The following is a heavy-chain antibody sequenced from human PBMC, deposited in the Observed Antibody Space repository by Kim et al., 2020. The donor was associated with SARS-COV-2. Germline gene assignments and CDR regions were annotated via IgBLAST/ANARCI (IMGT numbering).Heavy chain of an antibody. V-gene: IGHV3-7*03. Sequence: GGSLRLSCAASGFTFSSYWMNWVRQAPGKGLEWVANIKQDGSEKYYVDSVKGRFIISRDNAKNSLYLQMNSLRAEDTAVYYCARDFTVTTHYYYGMDVWGQGTTVTVSS. CDR3: ARDFTVTTHYYYGMDV. D-gene: IGHD4-17*01. J-gene: IGHJ6*02. CDR2: IKQDGSEK. CDR1: GFTFSSYW.